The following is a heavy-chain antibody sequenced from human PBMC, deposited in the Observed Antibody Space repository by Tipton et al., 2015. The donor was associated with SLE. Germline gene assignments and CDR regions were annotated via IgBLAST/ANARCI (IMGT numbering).Heavy chain of an antibody. CDR1: GYSVNDYS. Sequence: QLVQSGADLKRPGASVTVSCKTSGYSVNDYSMHWVRQAPGQGLEWMGWINPNSGGTNYAQKFQGRVTMTRDTSISTAYMELSRLRSDDTAVYYCVRECSSTTLLDYFDYWGQGTLVTVSS. V-gene: IGHV1-2*02. J-gene: IGHJ4*02. CDR3: VRECSSTTLLDYFDY. CDR2: INPNSGGT. D-gene: IGHD2-2*01.